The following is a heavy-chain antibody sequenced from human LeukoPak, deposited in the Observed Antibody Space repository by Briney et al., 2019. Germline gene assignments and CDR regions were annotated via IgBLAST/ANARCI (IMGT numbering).Heavy chain of an antibody. V-gene: IGHV3-53*01. D-gene: IGHD2-21*01. CDR2: IYSGGST. CDR3: ARSGYRYYYFDY. Sequence: GGSLRLSCAASGFTVSSNYMSWVRQAPGKGLEWVSVIYSGGSTYYADSVKGRFTISRDNSKNTLYLQMNSLRAEDTAVYYCARSGYRYYYFDYWGQGTLVTVSS. J-gene: IGHJ4*02. CDR1: GFTVSSNY.